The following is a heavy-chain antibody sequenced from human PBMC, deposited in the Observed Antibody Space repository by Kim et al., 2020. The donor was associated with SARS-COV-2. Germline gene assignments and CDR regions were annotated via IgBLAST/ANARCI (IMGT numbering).Heavy chain of an antibody. V-gene: IGHV3-15*01. CDR2: IKSKTDGGTT. CDR3: TTGVTINMIVVVDY. Sequence: GGSLRLSCAASGFTFSNAWMSWVRQAPGKGLEWVGRIKSKTDGGTTDYAAPVKGRFTISRDDSKNTLYLQMNSLKTEDTAVYYCTTGVTINMIVVVDYWGQGTLVTVSS. CDR1: GFTFSNAW. J-gene: IGHJ4*02. D-gene: IGHD3-22*01.